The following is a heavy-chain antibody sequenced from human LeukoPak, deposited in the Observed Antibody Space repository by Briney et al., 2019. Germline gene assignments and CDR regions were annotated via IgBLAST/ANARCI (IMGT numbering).Heavy chain of an antibody. CDR1: GFTFSIYW. Sequence: GGSLRLSCAASGFTFSIYWMHWVRQAPGKGLVWVSRISSEGSSTTYADSVKGRFTISRDNSKNTLYLQMNSLRTEDTAVYYCARDQRIGGYSYGLTGNFDYWGQGTLVTVSS. V-gene: IGHV3-74*01. CDR2: ISSEGSST. D-gene: IGHD5-18*01. J-gene: IGHJ4*02. CDR3: ARDQRIGGYSYGLTGNFDY.